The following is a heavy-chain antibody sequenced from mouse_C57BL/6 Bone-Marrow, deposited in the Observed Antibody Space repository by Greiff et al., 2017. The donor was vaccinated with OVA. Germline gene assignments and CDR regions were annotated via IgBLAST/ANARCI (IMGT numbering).Heavy chain of an antibody. J-gene: IGHJ2*01. CDR2: IDPSDSYT. V-gene: IGHV1-69*01. Sequence: QVQLKQPGAELVMPGASVKLSCKASGYTFTSYWMHWVKQRPGQGLEWIGEIDPSDSYTNYNQKFKGKSTLTVDKSSSTAYMQLSSLTSEDSAVYYCARPDGYYFDYWGQGTTLTVSS. CDR3: ARPDGYYFDY. CDR1: GYTFTSYW. D-gene: IGHD2-3*01.